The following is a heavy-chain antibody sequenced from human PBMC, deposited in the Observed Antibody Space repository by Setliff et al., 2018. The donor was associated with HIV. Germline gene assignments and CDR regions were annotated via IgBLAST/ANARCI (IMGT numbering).Heavy chain of an antibody. CDR3: ARGGTHYDFWSGYRLGYFDR. CDR1: GYSFADYA. V-gene: IGHV7-4-1*02. D-gene: IGHD3-3*01. CDR2: INTNTGNP. Sequence: GASVKVSCKASGYSFADYAMNWVRQAPRQGLEWMGYINTNTGNPTYAQGFTGRFVFSFDTSVTTAYLQITGLRTEDTAVYFCARGGTHYDFWSGYRLGYFDRGGRGTLVTVSS. J-gene: IGHJ2*01.